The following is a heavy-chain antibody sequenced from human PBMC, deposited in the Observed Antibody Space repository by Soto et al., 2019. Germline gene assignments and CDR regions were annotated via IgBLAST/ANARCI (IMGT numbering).Heavy chain of an antibody. CDR2: IYYSGDT. CDR1: LGSISSRTYG. CDR3: ASLQGPGNFDF. Sequence: CRTWRVSLGSISSRTYGLAWVRQPPGKGMEWIGNIYYSGDTYYHWSFRSRLTVSVDTSTNQFSLKLTSLTAADTATYYCASLQGPGNFDFWGPGSLVT. J-gene: IGHJ4*02. V-gene: IGHV4-39*01. D-gene: IGHD6-13*01.